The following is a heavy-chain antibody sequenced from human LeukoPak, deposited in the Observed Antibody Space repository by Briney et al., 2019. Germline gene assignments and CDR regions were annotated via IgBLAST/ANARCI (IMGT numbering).Heavy chain of an antibody. V-gene: IGHV3-11*01. Sequence: GGSLRLSRAASGLTFSDYYMSWIRQAPGKGLEWVSYISSSGSTIYYADSVKGRFTISRDNAKNSLYLQMNSLRAEDTAVYYCARQDYYDSSGYPNWGQGTLVTVSS. J-gene: IGHJ4*02. CDR1: GLTFSDYY. CDR3: ARQDYYDSSGYPN. D-gene: IGHD3-22*01. CDR2: ISSSGSTI.